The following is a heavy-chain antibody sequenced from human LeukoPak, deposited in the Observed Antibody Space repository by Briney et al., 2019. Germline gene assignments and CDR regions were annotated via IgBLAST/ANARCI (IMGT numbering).Heavy chain of an antibody. D-gene: IGHD1-26*01. CDR2: ISYDGSNK. V-gene: IGHV3-30*04. CDR3: AREGSLRSYYDYYYYGMDV. J-gene: IGHJ6*02. CDR1: GFMFDDYA. Sequence: GGSLRLSCVASGFMFDDYAIHWVRQAPGKGLEWVAVISYDGSNKYYADSVKGRFTISRDNSKNTLYLQMNSLRAEDTAVYYCAREGSLRSYYDYYYYGMDVWGQGTTVTVSS.